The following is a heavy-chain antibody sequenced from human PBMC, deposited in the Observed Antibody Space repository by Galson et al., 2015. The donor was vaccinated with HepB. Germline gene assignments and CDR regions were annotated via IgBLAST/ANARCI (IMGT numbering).Heavy chain of an antibody. J-gene: IGHJ4*02. CDR2: MSYDGSDK. CDR1: GFIFSTST. CDR3: AKMAVAGYFDY. V-gene: IGHV3-30*04. D-gene: IGHD6-19*01. Sequence: SLRLSCAASGFIFSTSTIYWVRQAPGKGLEWVAVMSYDGSDKYYADSVKGRFTISGDNSKNTLFLQMNSLRAEDTAVYYCAKMAVAGYFDYWGQGTLVAVSS.